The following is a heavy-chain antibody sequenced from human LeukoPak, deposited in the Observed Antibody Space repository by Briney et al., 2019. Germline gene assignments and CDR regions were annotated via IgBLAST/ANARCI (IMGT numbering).Heavy chain of an antibody. V-gene: IGHV4-34*01. CDR3: ARGLVAAAGGYYYFYYMDV. CDR1: GGSFSGYY. CDR2: INHSGST. J-gene: IGHJ6*03. Sequence: PSETLSLTCAVYGGSFSGYYWSWIRQPPGKGLEWIGQINHSGSTNYNPSLKSRVTISIDTSKNQFSLKLSSVTAADTAVYYCARGLVAAAGGYYYFYYMDVWGKGTTVTVSS. D-gene: IGHD6-13*01.